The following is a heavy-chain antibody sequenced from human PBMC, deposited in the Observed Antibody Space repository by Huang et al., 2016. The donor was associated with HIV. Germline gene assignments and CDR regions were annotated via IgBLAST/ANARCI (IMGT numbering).Heavy chain of an antibody. J-gene: IGHJ4*02. Sequence: QVQLQESGPGLVKPSETLSLTCTVSGGSISTHYWSWIRQPPWKGLEWIGSIDYSGRTNYSPSLNRRVTILLDTSTNQFSLRVNSVTAADTAMYYCARDHHDFWRGYRRMYFFDHWGQGTLVTVSS. CDR1: GGSISTHY. CDR3: ARDHHDFWRGYRRMYFFDH. CDR2: IDYSGRT. V-gene: IGHV4-59*11. D-gene: IGHD3-3*01.